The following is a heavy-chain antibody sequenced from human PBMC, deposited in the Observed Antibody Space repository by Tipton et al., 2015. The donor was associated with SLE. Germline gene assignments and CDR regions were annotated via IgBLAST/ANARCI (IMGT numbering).Heavy chain of an antibody. CDR1: GGSVSSGSYY. CDR3: ARARGILVPWDY. V-gene: IGHV4-39*07. CDR2: IYYSGST. J-gene: IGHJ4*02. Sequence: TLSLTCTVSGGSVSSGSYYWGWIRQPPGKGLEWIGSIYYSGSTYYNPSLKSRVTISVDKSKNQFSLKLSSVTAADTAVYYCARARGILVPWDYWGQGTLVTVSS. D-gene: IGHD5-18*01.